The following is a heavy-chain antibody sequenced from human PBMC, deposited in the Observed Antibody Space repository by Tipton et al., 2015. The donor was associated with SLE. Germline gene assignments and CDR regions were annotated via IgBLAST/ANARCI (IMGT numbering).Heavy chain of an antibody. CDR1: GGSISSGSYY. J-gene: IGHJ4*02. CDR2: IYYSGST. D-gene: IGHD2-21*02. CDR3: ARDKVTETRRPFYFDY. V-gene: IGHV4-61*01. Sequence: TLSLTCTVSGGSISSGSYYWSWIRQPPGKGLEWIGYIYYSGSTYYNPSLKSRVTISVDTSKNQFSLKLSSVTAADTAVYYCARDKVTETRRPFYFDYWGQGTLVTVSS.